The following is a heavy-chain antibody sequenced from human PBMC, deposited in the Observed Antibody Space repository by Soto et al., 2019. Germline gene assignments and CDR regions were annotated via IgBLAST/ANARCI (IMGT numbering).Heavy chain of an antibody. CDR1: GFTFSSYA. CDR2: ISGSGGST. J-gene: IGHJ4*02. CDR3: AMDYSNYVRY. D-gene: IGHD4-4*01. V-gene: IGHV3-23*01. Sequence: EVQLLESGGGLVQPGGSLRLPCAASGFTFSSYAMSWVRQAPGKGLEWVSAISGSGGSTYYADSVKGRFTISRDNSKNTLYLQMNSLRAEDTSVYYCAMDYSNYVRYWGQGTLVTVSS.